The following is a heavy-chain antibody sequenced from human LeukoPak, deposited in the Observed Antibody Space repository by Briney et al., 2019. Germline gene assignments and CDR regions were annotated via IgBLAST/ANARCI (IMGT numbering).Heavy chain of an antibody. CDR2: ISSSSSYK. CDR1: GFTFSSYS. CDR3: ARDGTYYDILTGYPSVDYYGMDV. J-gene: IGHJ6*02. D-gene: IGHD3-9*01. Sequence: GGSLRLSCAASGFTFSSYSMNWVRQAPGKGLEWVSSISSSSSYKYYADSVKGRFTISRDNAKNSLYLQMNSLRAEDAAVYYCARDGTYYDILTGYPSVDYYGMDVWGQGTTVTVSS. V-gene: IGHV3-21*01.